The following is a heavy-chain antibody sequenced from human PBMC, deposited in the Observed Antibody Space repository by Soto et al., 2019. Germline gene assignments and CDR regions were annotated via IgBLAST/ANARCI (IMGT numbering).Heavy chain of an antibody. D-gene: IGHD2-8*01. J-gene: IGHJ4*02. V-gene: IGHV4-39*01. CDR1: GGSVSNSNYY. CDR2: VYYRGRS. CDR3: VSQRTSVLTQAYFDY. Sequence: TSETLSLTCTVSGGSVSNSNYYWGWIRQSPGKGLEWIGSVYYRGRSYSKSSVKSRVTISVDTSKNQFSLTLNSVTASDTAVYFCVSQRTSVLTQAYFDYWGPGALVTVSS.